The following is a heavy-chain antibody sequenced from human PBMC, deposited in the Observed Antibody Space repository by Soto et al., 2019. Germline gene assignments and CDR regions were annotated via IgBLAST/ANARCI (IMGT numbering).Heavy chain of an antibody. J-gene: IGHJ4*02. V-gene: IGHV4-31*03. CDR3: ARGRGYSYGPYYFDY. CDR1: GGSISSEGYY. D-gene: IGHD5-18*01. Sequence: SETLSLTCTVSGGSISSEGYYWSWFRQLPGKGLEWIGDIYYSGTTYHNPSLRSRLTISGDASKNQFSLKLSSVTDADTALYYCARGRGYSYGPYYFDYWGQGNQVTVSS. CDR2: IYYSGTT.